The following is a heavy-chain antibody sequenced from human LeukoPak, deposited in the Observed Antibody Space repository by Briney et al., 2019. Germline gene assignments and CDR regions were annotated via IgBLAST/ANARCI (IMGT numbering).Heavy chain of an antibody. CDR2: LSGSGGST. Sequence: GGSLRLSCAASGFTFSSYGMSWVRQAPGKGLEWVSALSGSGGSTYYADSVKGRFTIARDNSENTVSLQMNSLKTEDTAVYYCAKGLRWFGDFYFNFFDYWGQGILVTVSS. CDR1: GFTFSSYG. J-gene: IGHJ4*02. D-gene: IGHD3-10*01. V-gene: IGHV3-23*01. CDR3: AKGLRWFGDFYFNFFDY.